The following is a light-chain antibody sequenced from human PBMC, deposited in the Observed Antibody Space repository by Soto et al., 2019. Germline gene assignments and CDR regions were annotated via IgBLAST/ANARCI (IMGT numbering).Light chain of an antibody. J-gene: IGKJ2*01. CDR1: QSISSS. CDR2: DAS. V-gene: IGKV1-5*01. CDR3: QKYNSYWVT. Sequence: DIQMTQSPSTVSAPVGDRVTITCRASQSISSSLAWYQQKPGKAPNLLIFDASTLEGGVPPRFSGSGSGTEFTLTISSLQPDDLGTYYCQKYNSYWVTFGQGTKLEIK.